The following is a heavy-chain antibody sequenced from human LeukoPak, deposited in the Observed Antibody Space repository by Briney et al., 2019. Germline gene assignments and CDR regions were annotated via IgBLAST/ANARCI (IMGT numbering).Heavy chain of an antibody. CDR1: GFTFSSYW. CDR2: IKQDGSEK. D-gene: IGHD6-13*01. V-gene: IGHV3-7*03. Sequence: GSPRLSCAAPGFTFSSYWMSWVRQAPGKGLGWGANIKQDGSEKYYVDSVKGRFTISRDNAKNSLYLQMNSLRAEDTAVYYCARNKRAAARYYYYYYGMDVWGKGTTVTVSS. J-gene: IGHJ6*04. CDR3: ARNKRAAARYYYYYYGMDV.